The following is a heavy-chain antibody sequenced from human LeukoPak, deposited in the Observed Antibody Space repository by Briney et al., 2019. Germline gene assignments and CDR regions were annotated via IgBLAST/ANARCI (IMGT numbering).Heavy chain of an antibody. D-gene: IGHD6-25*01. V-gene: IGHV4-59*01. CDR2: IYYSGST. J-gene: IGHJ1*01. Sequence: SETLSLTCTVSGGSFNTYYWSWIRQPPGKGLEWLGYIYYSGSTNYNPSLKSRVTMSVDTSKNQFSLKLSSVTAADTAVYYCADGYSSGYFQHWGQGTLVTVSS. CDR3: ADGYSSGYFQH. CDR1: GGSFNTYY.